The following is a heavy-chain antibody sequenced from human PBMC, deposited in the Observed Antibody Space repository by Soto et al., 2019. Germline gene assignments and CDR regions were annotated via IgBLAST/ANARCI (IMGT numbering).Heavy chain of an antibody. CDR1: GGTFSSYA. J-gene: IGHJ6*02. CDR3: ARCEWLRLPPLYYYYGMDV. Sequence: ASVKVSCKASGGTFSSYAISWVRQAPGQGLEWMGGIIPIFGTANYAQKFQGRVTITADESTSTAYMGLSSLRSEDTAVYYCARCEWLRLPPLYYYYGMDVWGQGTTVTVSS. CDR2: IIPIFGTA. V-gene: IGHV1-69*13. D-gene: IGHD5-12*01.